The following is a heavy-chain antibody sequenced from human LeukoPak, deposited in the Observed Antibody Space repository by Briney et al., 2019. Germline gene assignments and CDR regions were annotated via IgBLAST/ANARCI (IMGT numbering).Heavy chain of an antibody. Sequence: PGGSLRLSCAASGFTFSSYAMSWVRQAPGKGLEWVSAISGSGGSTYYADSVKGRFTISRDNSKNTLYLQMNSLRAEDTAVYYCAKGRVTMIVVFITTSKDAFDIWGQGTMVTVSS. J-gene: IGHJ3*02. CDR2: ISGSGGST. V-gene: IGHV3-23*01. CDR3: AKGRVTMIVVFITTSKDAFDI. CDR1: GFTFSSYA. D-gene: IGHD3-22*01.